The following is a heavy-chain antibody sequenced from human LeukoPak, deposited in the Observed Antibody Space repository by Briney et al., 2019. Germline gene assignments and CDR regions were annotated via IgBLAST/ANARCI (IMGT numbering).Heavy chain of an antibody. CDR3: ARDTARPDYYYYYYMDV. J-gene: IGHJ6*03. Sequence: PGGSLRLSCAASGFTFSSYEMNWVRQAPGKGLEWIGSIYHSGSTYYNPSLKSRVTISVDTSKNQFSLKLSSVTAADTAVYYCARDTARPDYYYYYYMDVWGKGTTVTVSS. D-gene: IGHD5-18*01. CDR2: IYHSGST. CDR1: GFTFSSYE. V-gene: IGHV4-38-2*01.